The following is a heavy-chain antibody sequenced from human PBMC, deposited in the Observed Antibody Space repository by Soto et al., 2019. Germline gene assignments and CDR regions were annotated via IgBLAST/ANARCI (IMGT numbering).Heavy chain of an antibody. V-gene: IGHV3-15*01. D-gene: IGHD1-20*01. CDR1: GFTFSNAW. CDR3: TTRGDNWNYVDY. Sequence: GGSLRLSFAASGFTFSNAWMSWVRQAPGKGLEWVGRIKSKTDGGTTGYAAPVKGRFTISRDDSKNTLYLQMNSLKTEDTAVYYCTTRGDNWNYVDYWGQGTLVTVSS. J-gene: IGHJ4*02. CDR2: IKSKTDGGTT.